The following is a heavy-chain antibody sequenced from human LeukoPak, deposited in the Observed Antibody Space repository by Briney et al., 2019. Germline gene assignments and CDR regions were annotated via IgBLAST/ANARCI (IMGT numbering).Heavy chain of an antibody. J-gene: IGHJ4*02. Sequence: ASVKLSCKASGGTFSSYAISWVRQAPGQGLEWMGWISAYNGNTNYAQELQGRVTMTTDTSTSTAYMELRSLRSDDTAAYYCARDSPSYDFWSGYYMGLTGYPYYFDYWGQGTLVTVSS. V-gene: IGHV1-18*01. CDR2: ISAYNGNT. CDR1: GGTFSSYA. D-gene: IGHD3-3*01. CDR3: ARDSPSYDFWSGYYMGLTGYPYYFDY.